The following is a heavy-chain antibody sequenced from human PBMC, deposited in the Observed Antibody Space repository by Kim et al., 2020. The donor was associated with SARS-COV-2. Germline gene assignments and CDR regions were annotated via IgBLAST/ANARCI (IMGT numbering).Heavy chain of an antibody. CDR1: GGSISSGGYY. J-gene: IGHJ4*02. V-gene: IGHV4-31*03. CDR3: ARAPGLGTMIVVVTHLDY. D-gene: IGHD3-22*01. Sequence: SETLSLTCTVSGGSISSGGYYWSWIRQHPGKGLEWIGYIYYSGSTYYNPSLKSRVTISVDTSKNQFSLKLSSVTAADTAVYYCARAPGLGTMIVVVTHLDYWGQGTLVPVST. CDR2: IYYSGST.